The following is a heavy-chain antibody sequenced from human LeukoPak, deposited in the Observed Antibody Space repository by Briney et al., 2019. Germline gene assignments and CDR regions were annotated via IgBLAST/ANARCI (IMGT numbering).Heavy chain of an antibody. CDR1: GFTFSSYG. J-gene: IGHJ4*02. CDR2: ISYDGSNR. CDR3: AKVYSSGWYYFDS. V-gene: IGHV3-30*18. Sequence: PGGSLRLSCAASGFTFSSYGMHWVRQAPGKGLEWVAVISYDGSNRYYADSVKGRFTISRDNSKNTLYLQMNSLRAEDTAVYYCAKVYSSGWYYFDSWGQGTLVTVSS. D-gene: IGHD6-19*01.